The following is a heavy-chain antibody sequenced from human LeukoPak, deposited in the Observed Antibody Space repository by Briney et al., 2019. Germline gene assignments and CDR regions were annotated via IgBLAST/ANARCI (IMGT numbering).Heavy chain of an antibody. Sequence: SETLSLTCTVSGGSISSGSYYWSWIRQPAGKGLEWIGRIYTSGSTNYNPSLKSRVTISVDTSKNQFSLKLSSVTAADTAVYYCARDPFHYYDSSGYSSYGMDVWGQGTTVTVSS. J-gene: IGHJ6*02. CDR3: ARDPFHYYDSSGYSSYGMDV. D-gene: IGHD3-22*01. CDR1: GGSISSGSYY. V-gene: IGHV4-61*02. CDR2: IYTSGST.